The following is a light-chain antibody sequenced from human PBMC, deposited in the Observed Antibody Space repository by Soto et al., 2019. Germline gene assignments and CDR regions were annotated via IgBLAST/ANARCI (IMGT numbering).Light chain of an antibody. J-gene: IGKJ1*01. CDR2: KAS. Sequence: DIQMTQSPSTLSASVGDRVTITCRASQSISSWLAWYQQKPGKAPKRLIYKASSLESGVPSRFSGSESGTEFTLTFSSLQPDDFATYYCQQYNSYSLTFGQGTKVEIK. CDR3: QQYNSYSLT. V-gene: IGKV1-5*03. CDR1: QSISSW.